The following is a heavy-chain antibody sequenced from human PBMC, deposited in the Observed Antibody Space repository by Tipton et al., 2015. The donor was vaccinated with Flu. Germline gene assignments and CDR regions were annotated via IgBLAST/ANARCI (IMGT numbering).Heavy chain of an antibody. D-gene: IGHD3-3*01. J-gene: IGHJ6*03. Sequence: SGFTFTLFGMHWVRQAPGKGLEWVSFIWYDGRQTYYADSVKGRFTISRDDSKNTVYLQMNSLTAEDTAVYYCARDGPEWNYFSYMDVWGKGTAVSV. CDR1: GFTFTLFG. CDR2: IWYDGRQT. V-gene: IGHV3-33*01. CDR3: ARDGPEWNYFSYMDV.